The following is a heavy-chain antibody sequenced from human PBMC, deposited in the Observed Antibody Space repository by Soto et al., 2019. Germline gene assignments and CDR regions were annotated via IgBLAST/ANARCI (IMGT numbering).Heavy chain of an antibody. CDR2: IWYDGSNK. J-gene: IGHJ4*02. Sequence: AGGSLRLSCAASGFTFSSYGMHWVRQAPGKGLEWVAVIWYDGSNKYYADSVKGRFTISRDNSKNTLYLQMNSLRAEDAAVYYCARAGPYGPPPDYWGQGTLVTVSS. D-gene: IGHD3-10*01. CDR1: GFTFSSYG. V-gene: IGHV3-33*01. CDR3: ARAGPYGPPPDY.